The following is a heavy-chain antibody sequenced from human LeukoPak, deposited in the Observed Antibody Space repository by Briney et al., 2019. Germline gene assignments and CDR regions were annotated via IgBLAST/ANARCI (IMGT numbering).Heavy chain of an antibody. J-gene: IGHJ4*02. CDR2: IYYSGST. D-gene: IGHD2-21*02. V-gene: IGHV4-30-4*01. Sequence: PSETLSLTCSVSGGCISSGDKYWSWIRQPPGKGLEWIGYIYYSGSTYYNPSLKSRLTISVDTSENQFSLHLTSVTAADTAVYFCARVTRWAGLDFWGQGTLVTVSS. CDR1: GGCISSGDKY. CDR3: ARVTRWAGLDF.